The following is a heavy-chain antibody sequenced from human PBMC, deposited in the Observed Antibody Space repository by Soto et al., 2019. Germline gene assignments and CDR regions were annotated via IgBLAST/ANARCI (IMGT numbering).Heavy chain of an antibody. CDR1: GGSISSSSYY. V-gene: IGHV4-39*07. CDR2: IYYSGST. J-gene: IGHJ6*02. Sequence: SETLSLTCTVSGGSISSSSYYWGWIRQPPGKGLEWIGSIYYSGSTYYNPSLKSRVTITADESTSTAYMELSSLRSEDTAVYYCARDLSSKLLLSYYGMDVWGQGTTVTVSS. CDR3: ARDLSSKLLLSYYGMDV. D-gene: IGHD1-26*01.